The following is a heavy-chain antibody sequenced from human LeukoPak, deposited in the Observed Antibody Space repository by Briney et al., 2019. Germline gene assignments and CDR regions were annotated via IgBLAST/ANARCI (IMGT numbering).Heavy chain of an antibody. V-gene: IGHV3-74*01. CDR3: AKDYGSWPYYLDY. CDR2: INSDGSST. J-gene: IGHJ4*02. CDR1: GFTFSSYW. D-gene: IGHD6-13*01. Sequence: GGSLRLSCAASGFTFSSYWMHWVRQAPRKGLVWVSRINSDGSSTSYADSVKGRFTISRDNSKKTLYLQMNSLRAEDTAVYYCAKDYGSWPYYLDYWGQGTLVTVSS.